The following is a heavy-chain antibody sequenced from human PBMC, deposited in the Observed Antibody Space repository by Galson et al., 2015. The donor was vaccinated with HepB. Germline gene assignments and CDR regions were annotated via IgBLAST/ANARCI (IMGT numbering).Heavy chain of an antibody. V-gene: IGHV1-2*02. Sequence: ASVTVSCKVSGYTLAELSMHWVRQAPGQGLEWMGWINPNSGGTNYAQKFQGRVTMTTDTSTSSAYMELRSLRSDDTAVYYCARYSSSLYSYALDVWGQGTTVTVSS. CDR1: GYTLAELS. D-gene: IGHD6-6*01. CDR2: INPNSGGT. CDR3: ARYSSSLYSYALDV. J-gene: IGHJ6*02.